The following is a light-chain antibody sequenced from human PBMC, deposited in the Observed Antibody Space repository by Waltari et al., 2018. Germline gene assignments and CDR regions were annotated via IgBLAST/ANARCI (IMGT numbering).Light chain of an antibody. V-gene: IGLV1-47*01. CDR3: AAWDDSLSGLV. CDR2: KNN. J-gene: IGLJ3*02. CDR1: SSNIGNNY. Sequence: QSVLTQPPSASGTPGQRVTISCSGSSSNIGNNYVYWYQHLPGAAPKLLIFKNNQRPSGVPDRFSDSMSCTSASLAISGLRSEDEADYYCAAWDDSLSGLVFGGGTKLSVL.